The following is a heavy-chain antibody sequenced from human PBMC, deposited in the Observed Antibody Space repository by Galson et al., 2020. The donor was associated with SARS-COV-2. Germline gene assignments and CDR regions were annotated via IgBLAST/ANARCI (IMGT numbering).Heavy chain of an antibody. CDR3: ARGGRRSWNWFDP. D-gene: IGHD3-10*01. Sequence: ETSETLSLTCTVSGGSISSGGYYWSWIRQHPGKGLEWIGYIYYSGSTYYNPSLKSRVTISVDTSKNQFSLKLSSVTAADTAVYYCARGGRRSWNWFDPWGQGTLVTVSS. J-gene: IGHJ5*02. V-gene: IGHV4-31*03. CDR1: GGSISSGGYY. CDR2: IYYSGST.